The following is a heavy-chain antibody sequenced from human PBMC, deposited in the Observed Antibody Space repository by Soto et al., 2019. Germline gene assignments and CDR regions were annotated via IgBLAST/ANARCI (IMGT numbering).Heavy chain of an antibody. Sequence: GGSLRLSCAASGFTFSSYAMSWVRQAPGRGLEWVSAISGSGGSTYYADSVKGRFTISRDNSKNTLYLQMDSLRAEDTAVFYCAKNHGDAFDIWGQGTMVTVSS. CDR1: GFTFSSYA. CDR3: AKNHGDAFDI. V-gene: IGHV3-23*01. J-gene: IGHJ3*02. CDR2: ISGSGGST.